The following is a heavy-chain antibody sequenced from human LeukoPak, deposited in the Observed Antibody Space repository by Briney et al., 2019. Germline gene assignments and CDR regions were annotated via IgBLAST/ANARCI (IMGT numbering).Heavy chain of an antibody. CDR3: AKDQGSIAARGGSGDFDY. D-gene: IGHD6-6*01. V-gene: IGHV3-23*01. CDR2: ISGSGGAP. CDR1: GFIFSSYA. Sequence: GGSLRLSCAASGFIFSSYAMTWVRQAPGKGLEWVSAISGSGGAPYYADSVKGRFTISRDNSKNTLYLQMNSLRAEDTAVYHCAKDQGSIAARGGSGDFDYWGQGILVTVSS. J-gene: IGHJ4*02.